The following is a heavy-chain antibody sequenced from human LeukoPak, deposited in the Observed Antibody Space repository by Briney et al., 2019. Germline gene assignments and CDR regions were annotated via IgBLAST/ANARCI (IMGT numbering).Heavy chain of an antibody. CDR1: GGSFSGYY. V-gene: IGHV4-34*01. Sequence: SETLSLTCAVYGGSFSGYYWSWIRQPPGKGLEWIGEINLSGSTNYNPSLKSRVTISVDTSKNQFSLKLSSVTAADTAVYYCARGRVYCSGGSCRQYYYMDVWGKGTTVTVSS. CDR3: ARGRVYCSGGSCRQYYYMDV. J-gene: IGHJ6*03. CDR2: INLSGST. D-gene: IGHD2-15*01.